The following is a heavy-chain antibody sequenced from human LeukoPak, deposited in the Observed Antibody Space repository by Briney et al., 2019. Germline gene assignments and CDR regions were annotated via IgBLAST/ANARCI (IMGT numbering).Heavy chain of an antibody. CDR3: TRMTAGHDY. CDR2: INHSGYT. J-gene: IGHJ4*02. CDR1: GVSFDDYY. V-gene: IGHV4-34*01. D-gene: IGHD2-21*02. Sequence: SETLSLTCAVSGVSFDDYYWSWFRQTPGKGLEWIGEINHSGYTNDSPSLKSRVTLSIDTSRKQFSLNLRSVTVADTGIYYCTRMTAGHDYWGQGTLVTVSS.